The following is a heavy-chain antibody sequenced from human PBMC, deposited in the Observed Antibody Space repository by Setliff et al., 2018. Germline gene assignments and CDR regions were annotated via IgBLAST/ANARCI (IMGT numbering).Heavy chain of an antibody. CDR2: ISYLGST. CDR3: ARGGTFRYFDF. Sequence: SETLSLTCDIYGGSLRNHKWSWIRQSPGKGLEWIGEISYLGSTNYSPSLRSRLTISVDTSKNQFSLKLRSVTAADTAVYYCARGGTFRYFDFWGQGAPVTVSS. CDR1: GGSLRNHK. J-gene: IGHJ4*02. V-gene: IGHV4-34*01.